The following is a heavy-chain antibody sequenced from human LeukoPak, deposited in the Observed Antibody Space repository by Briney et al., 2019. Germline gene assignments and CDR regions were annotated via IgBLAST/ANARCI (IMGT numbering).Heavy chain of an antibody. D-gene: IGHD2-2*01. CDR2: ISSSSSYI. J-gene: IGHJ5*02. Sequence: GGSLRLSCAASGFTFSSYSMNWVRQAPGKGLEWVSSISSSSSYIYYADSVKGRFTISRDNDKNSLYLQMNSLRAEDTAVYYCARCGEYHDKFSWFDPWGQGTLVTVSS. CDR3: ARCGEYHDKFSWFDP. V-gene: IGHV3-21*01. CDR1: GFTFSSYS.